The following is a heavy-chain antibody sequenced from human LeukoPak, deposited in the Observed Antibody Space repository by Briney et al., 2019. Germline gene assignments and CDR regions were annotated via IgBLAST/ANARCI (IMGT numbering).Heavy chain of an antibody. Sequence: SETLCLTCTVSGGSISSYYWGWVRQPPGKGLEWVGDIYYSGSTNYNPSLTSRVTISLDTSKNQFSLKLSSVNAADTAVYYCARGGGYSYDTPGYFDYGGQGTLVTVSS. CDR2: IYYSGST. J-gene: IGHJ4*02. V-gene: IGHV4-59*01. CDR1: GGSISSYY. CDR3: ARGGGYSYDTPGYFDY. D-gene: IGHD5-18*01.